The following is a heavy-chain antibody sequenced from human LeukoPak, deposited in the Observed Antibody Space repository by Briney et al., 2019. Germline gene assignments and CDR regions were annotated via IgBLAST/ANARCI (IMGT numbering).Heavy chain of an antibody. V-gene: IGHV3-23*01. D-gene: IGHD2-21*02. CDR1: GFTFSSYA. J-gene: IGHJ6*02. Sequence: GGSLRLSCAASGFTFSSYAMSWVRQAPGKGLEWVSATSGSGGSTYYADSVKGRFTISRDNSKNTLYLQMNSLRAEDTAVYYCAKRWLVTAPSGTYYYGMDVWGQGTTVTVSS. CDR3: AKRWLVTAPSGTYYYGMDV. CDR2: TSGSGGST.